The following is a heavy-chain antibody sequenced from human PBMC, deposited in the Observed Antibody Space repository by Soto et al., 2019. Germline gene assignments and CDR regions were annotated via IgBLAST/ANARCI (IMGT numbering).Heavy chain of an antibody. CDR3: ARDIGSYAYGEGY. D-gene: IGHD3-10*01. CDR1: GGSINSYW. V-gene: IGHV4-4*07. J-gene: IGHJ4*02. Sequence: SETLSLTCSVSGGSINSYWWSWIRQPAGKGLEWIGRVYSSGTTDYNPSLNSRATLSVETSKNQFSLKLSSVTAADTAVYYCARDIGSYAYGEGYWGQGSQVTVSS. CDR2: VYSSGTT.